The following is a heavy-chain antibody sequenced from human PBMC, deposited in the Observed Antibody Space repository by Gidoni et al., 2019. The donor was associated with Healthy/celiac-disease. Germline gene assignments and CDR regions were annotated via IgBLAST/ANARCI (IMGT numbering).Heavy chain of an antibody. CDR2: ISYDGSNK. Sequence: QVQLVESGGGGVQPGRSLRLSCAAYGSTFSTYGMHWVRQAPGKGLEWVAVISYDGSNKYYSDSVKGRFTISRDNSKNTLYLQMNSLRAEDTAVYYCAKLAVAGTVDYWGQGTLVTVSS. J-gene: IGHJ4*02. CDR1: GSTFSTYG. D-gene: IGHD6-19*01. CDR3: AKLAVAGTVDY. V-gene: IGHV3-30*18.